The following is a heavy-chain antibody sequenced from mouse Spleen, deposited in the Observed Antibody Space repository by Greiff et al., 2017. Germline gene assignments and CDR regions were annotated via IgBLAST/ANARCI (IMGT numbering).Heavy chain of an antibody. V-gene: IGHV1-81*01. J-gene: IGHJ3*01. CDR3: AREGVRLAWFAY. D-gene: IGHD1-2*01. CDR2: IYPRSGNT. Sequence: QVQLKQSGAELARPGASVKLSCKASGYTFPSYGISWVKQRTGQGLEWIGEIYPRSGNTYYNEKFKGKATLTADKSSSTAYMELRSLTSEDSAVYFCAREGVRLAWFAYWGQGTLVTVSA. CDR1: GYTFPSYG.